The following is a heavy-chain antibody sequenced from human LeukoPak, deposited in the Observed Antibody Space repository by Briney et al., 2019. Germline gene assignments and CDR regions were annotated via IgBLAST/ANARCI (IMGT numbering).Heavy chain of an antibody. D-gene: IGHD3-10*01. CDR3: ARDLNYYGSGTL. CDR2: INYRGST. CDR1: GGSINSYY. V-gene: IGHV4-59*12. Sequence: SESLSLTCTVSGGSINSYYWSWIRQPPGKGLEWIGYINYRGSTKYNPSLKSRVTISVDTSKNQFSLKVTSVTAADTAVYYCARDLNYYGSGTLWGQGTLVTVSS. J-gene: IGHJ4*02.